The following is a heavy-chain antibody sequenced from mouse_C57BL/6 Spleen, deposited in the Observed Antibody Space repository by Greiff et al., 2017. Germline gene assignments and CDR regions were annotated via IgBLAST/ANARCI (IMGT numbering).Heavy chain of an antibody. CDR3: ARDPDGYYFDY. V-gene: IGHV5-17*01. J-gene: IGHJ2*01. D-gene: IGHD2-3*01. Sequence: DVKLVESGGGLVKPGGSLKLSCAASGFTFSDYGMHWVRQAPEKGLEWVAYISSGSSTIYYADTVKGRFTISRDNAKNTLFLQMTSLRSEDTAMYYCARDPDGYYFDYWGQGTTLTVSS. CDR2: ISSGSSTI. CDR1: GFTFSDYG.